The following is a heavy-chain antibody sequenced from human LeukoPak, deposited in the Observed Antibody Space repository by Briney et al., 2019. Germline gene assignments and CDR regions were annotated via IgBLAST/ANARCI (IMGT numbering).Heavy chain of an antibody. CDR3: ARLNTDYGVGYHYYLDV. Sequence: SETLSLTCVVSGDSISDYYWTWIRQPPGKGLEWLGYIYYSGSTSYNPSLESRITMSVDTSKNQFSLKLTSVTAADTADYYCARLNTDYGVGYHYYLDVWGKGTTVTVSS. V-gene: IGHV4-59*01. CDR2: IYYSGST. CDR1: GDSISDYY. J-gene: IGHJ6*03. D-gene: IGHD4-17*01.